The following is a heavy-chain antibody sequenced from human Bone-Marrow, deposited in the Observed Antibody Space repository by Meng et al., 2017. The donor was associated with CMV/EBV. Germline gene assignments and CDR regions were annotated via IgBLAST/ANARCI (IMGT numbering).Heavy chain of an antibody. CDR2: ISGSGGST. V-gene: IGHV3-23*01. J-gene: IGHJ4*02. CDR1: GFTFSSYA. CDR3: ASSPPTSWLLTSYYFDY. D-gene: IGHD2-2*01. Sequence: LSLTCAASGFTFSSYAMSWVRQAPGKGLEWVSAISGSGGSTYYADSVKGRFTISRDNSKNTLYLQMNSLRAEDTAVYYCASSPPTSWLLTSYYFDYWGQRTLVTVSS.